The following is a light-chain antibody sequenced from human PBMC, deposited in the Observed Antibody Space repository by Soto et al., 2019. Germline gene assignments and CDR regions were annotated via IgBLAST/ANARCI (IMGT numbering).Light chain of an antibody. V-gene: IGKV1-5*01. CDR1: QSISSW. Sequence: DSQMTQSPSTLSASVGDRVTITCRASQSISSWLAWYQRKPGKAPKLLIYDASSLESGVPSRFSGSGSGTEFTLTISSLQPDDFATYYCQQYYNYPWTFGQGTKVDIK. J-gene: IGKJ1*01. CDR2: DAS. CDR3: QQYYNYPWT.